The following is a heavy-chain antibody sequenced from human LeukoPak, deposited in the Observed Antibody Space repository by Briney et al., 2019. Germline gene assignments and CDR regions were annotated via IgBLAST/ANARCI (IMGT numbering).Heavy chain of an antibody. CDR3: ARHKGRNYYGSGIPPADAFDI. Sequence: NPSGTLSLTCAVSGGSISSSNWWSWVRQPPGKGLEWIGEIYHSGSTNYNPSLKSRVTISVDTSKNQFSLKLSSVTAADTAVYYCARHKGRNYYGSGIPPADAFDIWGQGTMVTVSS. D-gene: IGHD3-10*01. CDR1: GGSISSSNW. J-gene: IGHJ3*02. CDR2: IYHSGST. V-gene: IGHV4-4*02.